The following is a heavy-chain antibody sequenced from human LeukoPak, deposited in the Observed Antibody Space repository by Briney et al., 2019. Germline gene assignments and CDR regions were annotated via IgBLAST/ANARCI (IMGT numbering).Heavy chain of an antibody. J-gene: IGHJ4*02. V-gene: IGHV3-30-3*01. Sequence: GRSLRLSCAASGFTFSSYAMHWVRQAPGKGLEWVAVISYDGSNKYYADSLKGRFTVSRDNANNSLYLQMDSLRADDTAVYYCARLVQVAHFDYWGQGALVTVSS. CDR1: GFTFSSYA. CDR2: ISYDGSNK. CDR3: ARLVQVAHFDY. D-gene: IGHD2-15*01.